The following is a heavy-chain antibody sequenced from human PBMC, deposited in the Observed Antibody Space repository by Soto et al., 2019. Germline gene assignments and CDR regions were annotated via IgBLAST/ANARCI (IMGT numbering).Heavy chain of an antibody. CDR2: IIPIFGTA. D-gene: IGHD6-6*01. J-gene: IGHJ6*02. CDR3: ARSNYYYYGMDV. Sequence: GASVKVSCKASGGTFISYAISWVRQAPGQGLEWMGGIIPIFGTANYAQKFQGRVTITADKSTSTAYMELSSLRSEDTAVYYCARSNYYYYGMDVWGQGTTVTVSS. CDR1: GGTFISYA. V-gene: IGHV1-69*06.